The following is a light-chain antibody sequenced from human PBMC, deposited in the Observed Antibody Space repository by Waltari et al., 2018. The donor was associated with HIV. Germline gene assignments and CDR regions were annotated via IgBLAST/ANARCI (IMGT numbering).Light chain of an antibody. V-gene: IGLV2-14*01. CDR2: GVT. Sequence: QPALTQPASISGSPGQSITISCTGGPPDIGGYDFVSWYQQYPGQAPKVLIYGVTSRPSGVSGRFSASRSGSTASLTISQLQAADEADYFCTSTSIGSSAPRVFGGGTKVTVL. J-gene: IGLJ2*01. CDR1: PPDIGGYDF. CDR3: TSTSIGSSAPRV.